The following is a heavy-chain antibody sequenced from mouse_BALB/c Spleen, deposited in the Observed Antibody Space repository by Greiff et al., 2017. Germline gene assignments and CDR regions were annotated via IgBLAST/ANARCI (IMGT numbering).Heavy chain of an antibody. CDR2: IDPANGNT. D-gene: IGHD1-1*01. CDR3: ARGGYYGSSYNY. J-gene: IGHJ2*01. Sequence: DVQLQESGAELVKPGASVKLSCTASGFNIKDTYMHWVKQRPEQGLEWIGRIDPANGNTKYDPKFQGKATITADTSSNTAYLQLSSLTSEDTAVYYCARGGYYGSSYNYWGQGTTLTVSS. CDR1: GFNIKDTY. V-gene: IGHV14-3*02.